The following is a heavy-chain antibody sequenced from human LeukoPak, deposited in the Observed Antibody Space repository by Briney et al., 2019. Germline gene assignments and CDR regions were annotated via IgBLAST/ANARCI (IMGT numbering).Heavy chain of an antibody. V-gene: IGHV4-4*02. CDR3: ARVWGASGSYYFDY. J-gene: IGHJ4*02. CDR1: GGSISSSNW. Sequence: SETLSLTCAVSGGSISSSNWWSWVRQPPGKGLEWIGEIYHSGSTNYNPSLKSRVTISVDKSKNQFSLKLSSVTAADTAVYYCARVWGASGSYYFDYWGQGTLVTVSS. CDR2: IYHSGST. D-gene: IGHD1-26*01.